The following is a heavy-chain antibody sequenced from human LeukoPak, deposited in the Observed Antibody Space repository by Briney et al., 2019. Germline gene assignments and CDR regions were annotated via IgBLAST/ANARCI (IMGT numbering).Heavy chain of an antibody. D-gene: IGHD6-19*01. J-gene: IGHJ4*02. V-gene: IGHV3-30-3*01. CDR3: ATPTVAGTNFDY. CDR2: ISYDGSNK. CDR1: GFTFSSYA. Sequence: PGGSLRLSCAASGFTFSSYAMHWARQAPGKGLEWVAVISYDGSNKYYADSVKGRFTISRDNSKNTLYLQMNSLRAEDTAVYYCATPTVAGTNFDYWGQGTLVTVSS.